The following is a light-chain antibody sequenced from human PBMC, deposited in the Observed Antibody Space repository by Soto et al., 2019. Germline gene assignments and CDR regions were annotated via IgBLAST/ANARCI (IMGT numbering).Light chain of an antibody. CDR3: HHYGGSLYT. Sequence: EIVLTQSPGTLSLSPGERATLSCRASQSVSSNYLTWYQQKPGQAPRLLIYGASSRATGIPDRFSGSGSGTDFTLTISGLEPEDFAVYYCHHYGGSLYTFGQGTKLEIK. J-gene: IGKJ2*01. V-gene: IGKV3-20*01. CDR2: GAS. CDR1: QSVSSNY.